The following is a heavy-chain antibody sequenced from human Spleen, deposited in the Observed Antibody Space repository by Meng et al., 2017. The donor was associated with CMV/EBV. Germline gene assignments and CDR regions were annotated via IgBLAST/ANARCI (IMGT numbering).Heavy chain of an antibody. D-gene: IGHD2-2*01. J-gene: IGHJ5*02. CDR2: IYYSGST. Sequence: SISSGGYYWSWIRQHPGKGLEWIGYIYYSGSTYYNPSLKSRVTISVDTSKNQFSLKLSSVTAADTAVYYCARTGVPAVPFPSNWFDPWGQGTLVTFSS. CDR1: SISSGGYY. V-gene: IGHV4-31*02. CDR3: ARTGVPAVPFPSNWFDP.